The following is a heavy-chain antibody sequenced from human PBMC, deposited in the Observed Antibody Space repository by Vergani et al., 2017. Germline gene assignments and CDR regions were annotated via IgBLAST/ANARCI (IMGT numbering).Heavy chain of an antibody. CDR3: ARDIVVVLAAEAAFDL. CDR2: VNTNTGKP. V-gene: IGHV7-4-1*02. J-gene: IGHJ3*01. D-gene: IGHD2-15*01. Sequence: QVQLVQSGSELKKPGASVKVSCKASGYTFTSYALNGVRQPPGQGLEWMGWVNTNTGKPTYAQGFTGRFVFSLDTSVSTAYLQISSLKAEDTAVYYCARDIVVVLAAEAAFDLWGQGTMVTVSS. CDR1: GYTFTSYA.